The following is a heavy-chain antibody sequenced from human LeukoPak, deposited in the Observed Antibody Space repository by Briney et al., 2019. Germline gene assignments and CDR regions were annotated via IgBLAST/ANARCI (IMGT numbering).Heavy chain of an antibody. D-gene: IGHD3-16*01. V-gene: IGHV3-33*01. CDR2: MWYDGSRE. CDR3: ARDLSFGCLDF. J-gene: IGHJ4*02. Sequence: GGSLRLSCAASGFILSTHGMHWVRQAPGKGLEWVAGMWYDGSREDYADSVKGRFTISRDMSKNTLNLQMNSLRVEDTAMFYCARDLSFGCLDFRGQGTLVTVSS. CDR1: GFILSTHG.